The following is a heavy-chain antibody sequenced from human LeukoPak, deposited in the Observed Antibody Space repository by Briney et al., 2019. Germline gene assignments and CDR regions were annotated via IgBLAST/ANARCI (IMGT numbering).Heavy chain of an antibody. J-gene: IGHJ4*02. D-gene: IGHD3-22*01. V-gene: IGHV3-7*03. CDR1: GFTFSRHW. CDR2: IKEDGSEK. Sequence: GGSLRLSCAASGFTFSRHWMTWVRQAPGKGLEWVANIKEDGSEKNYVDSVKGRFTISRDNTKNSLFLQMNSLRAEDTAVYYSATPLDYYHRSGYHQGGDWGQGTLVTVSS. CDR3: ATPLDYYHRSGYHQGGD.